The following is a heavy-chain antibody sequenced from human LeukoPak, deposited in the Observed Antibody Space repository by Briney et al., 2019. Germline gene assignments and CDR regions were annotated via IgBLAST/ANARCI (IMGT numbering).Heavy chain of an antibody. J-gene: IGHJ4*02. V-gene: IGHV1-2*02. CDR1: GYTFTGYY. CDR2: INPNSGGT. Sequence: ASVKVSCKASGYTFTGYYMHWVRQAPGQGLEWMGWINPNSGGTNYAQKFQGRVTMTRDTSISTAYMELSRLRPDDTAVYYCARDTYYYDSSGYITRDYWGQGTLVTVSS. CDR3: ARDTYYYDSSGYITRDY. D-gene: IGHD3-22*01.